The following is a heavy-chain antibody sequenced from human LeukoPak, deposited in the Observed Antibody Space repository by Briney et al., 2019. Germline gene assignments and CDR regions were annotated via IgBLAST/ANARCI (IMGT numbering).Heavy chain of an antibody. D-gene: IGHD1-26*01. CDR2: IRGSGTGT. CDR3: AKDSGSYLFNG. V-gene: IGHV3-23*01. J-gene: IGHJ4*02. Sequence: RTGGSLRLSCAASGFTFGSYAMTWVRQAPGKGLEWVSAIRGSGTGTNYGDSVKGRFTISRHNSKNTLYLQMNSLRAEDTAVYYCAKDSGSYLFNGWGQGTLVTVSS. CDR1: GFTFGSYA.